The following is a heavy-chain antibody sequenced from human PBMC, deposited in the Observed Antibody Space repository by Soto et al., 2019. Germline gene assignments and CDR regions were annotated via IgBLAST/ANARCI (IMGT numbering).Heavy chain of an antibody. CDR3: NTEWNRDPDY. D-gene: IGHD1-1*01. Sequence: MLGRPLRLTCVASGFNFNNAFMSWVLQPPGKGLEWVGRIKSKLSGGTTDYIPPVKGRFIISRDDSKNTLYLQMDSLKIEDTGVYYCNTEWNRDPDYWGQGTLVTVSS. CDR1: GFNFNNAF. J-gene: IGHJ4*02. CDR2: IKSKLSGGTT. V-gene: IGHV3-15*01.